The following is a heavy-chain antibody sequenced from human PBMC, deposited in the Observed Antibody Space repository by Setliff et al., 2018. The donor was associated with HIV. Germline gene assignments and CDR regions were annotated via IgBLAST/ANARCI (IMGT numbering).Heavy chain of an antibody. V-gene: IGHV4-39*07. CDR1: GASISRSSYY. Sequence: SETLSLTCTVSGASISRSSYYWAWIRQPPGKGLEWIGNIFYSGHTFYNPSLRSRVTISVDTSKNQFSLKLSSVTAADTAVYYCARGVAAAGLWGQGTLVTVSS. J-gene: IGHJ4*02. D-gene: IGHD6-13*01. CDR2: IFYSGHT. CDR3: ARGVAAAGL.